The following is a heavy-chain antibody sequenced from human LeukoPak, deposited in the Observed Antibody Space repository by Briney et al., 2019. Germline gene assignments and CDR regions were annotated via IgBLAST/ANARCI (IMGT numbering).Heavy chain of an antibody. J-gene: IGHJ4*02. D-gene: IGHD3-3*01. CDR3: ARDLNYDVLSGSSRPLDF. CDR1: GFTFSSYA. V-gene: IGHV3-30*04. Sequence: GGSLRLSCAASGFTFSSYAMHWVRQAPGKGLEWAAVMSFDGSNKYYADSVKGRFTIPRDNSKNTLYLQMNSLRADDTAVYYCARDLNYDVLSGSSRPLDFWGQGSLVTVSS. CDR2: MSFDGSNK.